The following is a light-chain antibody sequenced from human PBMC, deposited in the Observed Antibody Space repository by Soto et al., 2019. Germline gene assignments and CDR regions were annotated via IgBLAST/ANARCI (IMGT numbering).Light chain of an antibody. Sequence: ETVLTQSPGTLSLSPGERATLSCRASQAIRSNYLAWYRQTPGQAPRLLIYGASNRATGIAERFSGSGSGTDFTLIISRLEPEDFALYYCQQYGSSPWTFGQGTKVEIK. V-gene: IGKV3-20*01. CDR3: QQYGSSPWT. CDR2: GAS. CDR1: QAIRSNY. J-gene: IGKJ1*01.